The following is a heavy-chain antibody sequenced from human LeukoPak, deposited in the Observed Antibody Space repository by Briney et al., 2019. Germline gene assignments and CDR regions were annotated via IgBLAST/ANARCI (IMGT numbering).Heavy chain of an antibody. CDR1: GGSISSSSYY. Sequence: SETLSLTCTVSGGSISSSSYYWGWIRQPPGKGLEWIGSIYYSGSTYYNPSLKSRVTISVDTSKNQFSLKLSSVTAADTAVYYCAVGHYYHSSGYLFDSWGQGTLVTVSS. V-gene: IGHV4-39*07. D-gene: IGHD3-22*01. J-gene: IGHJ4*02. CDR3: AVGHYYHSSGYLFDS. CDR2: IYYSGST.